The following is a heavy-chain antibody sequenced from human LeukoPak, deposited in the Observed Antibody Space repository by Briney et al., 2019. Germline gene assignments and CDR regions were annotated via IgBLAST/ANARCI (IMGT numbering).Heavy chain of an antibody. V-gene: IGHV4-59*01. Sequence: SETLSLTRTVSGVSITTYYWSWIRQPPGKGLEWIGFISYSGTTSYSPSLKSRVTMSVDAPKNQFSLKLSSVTAADAAVYYCATSYPSGSYGNLDSWGQGTLVSVSS. CDR1: GVSITTYY. CDR2: ISYSGTT. CDR3: ATSYPSGSYGNLDS. D-gene: IGHD3-10*01. J-gene: IGHJ4*02.